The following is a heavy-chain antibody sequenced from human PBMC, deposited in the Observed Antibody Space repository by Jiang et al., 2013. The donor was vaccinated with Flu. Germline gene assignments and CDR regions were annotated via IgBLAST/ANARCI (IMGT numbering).Heavy chain of an antibody. CDR1: GFSLDTSGMG. J-gene: IGHJ4*02. CDR2: IDWDDQK. CDR3: ARMQDWASVAYYFDY. D-gene: IGHD3/OR15-3a*01. V-gene: IGHV2-70*01. Sequence: KPTQTLTLTCTFSGFSLDTSGMGVGWIRQPPGKALEWLALIDWDDQKWYSTSLKTRLTISKDTSRNQVVLTMTNMDPVDTATYSCARMQDWASVAYYFDYWGQGALVTVSS.